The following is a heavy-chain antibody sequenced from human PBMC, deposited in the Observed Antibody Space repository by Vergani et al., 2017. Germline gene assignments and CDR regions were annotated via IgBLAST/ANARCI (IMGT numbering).Heavy chain of an antibody. V-gene: IGHV1-46*01. J-gene: IGHJ4*02. D-gene: IGHD1-7*01. Sequence: QVQLVQSGAEVQKPGASVKVSCKASGYTFTGYYMHWVRQAPGQGLEWMGIINPSGGSTSYAQKFQGRVTMTRETSTSTVYMELSSLRSEDTAVYYCARAPGVGNYYLDYWGQGTLVTVSS. CDR3: ARAPGVGNYYLDY. CDR2: INPSGGST. CDR1: GYTFTGYY.